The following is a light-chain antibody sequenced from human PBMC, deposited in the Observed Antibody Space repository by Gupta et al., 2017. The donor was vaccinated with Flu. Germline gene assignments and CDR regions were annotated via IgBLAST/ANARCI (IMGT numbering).Light chain of an antibody. Sequence: QAALPPPASVSGSPGQSVTISCTGTSSDAGGYDYVSWYQQYPGKAPKLIIYDVSHRPSGVSNRFSGSKSGSTASLTISGLQAEDEADYYCKSFASSIAYVFGAGTKVTVL. V-gene: IGLV2-14*03. J-gene: IGLJ1*01. CDR1: SSDAGGYDY. CDR2: DVS. CDR3: KSFASSIAYV.